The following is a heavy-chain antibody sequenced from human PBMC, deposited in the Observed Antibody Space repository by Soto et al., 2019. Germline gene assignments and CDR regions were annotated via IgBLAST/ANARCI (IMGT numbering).Heavy chain of an antibody. CDR2: IIPIFGTA. CDR3: ARTAGEGQDYYYYGMDV. J-gene: IGHJ6*02. CDR1: GGTFSSYA. D-gene: IGHD2-21*02. Sequence: SVKVSCKASGGTFSSYAISWVRQAPGQGLEWMGGIIPIFGTANYAQKFQGRVTITADESTSTAYMELSSLRSEDTAVYYCARTAGEGQDYYYYGMDVWGQGTTVTVSS. V-gene: IGHV1-69*13.